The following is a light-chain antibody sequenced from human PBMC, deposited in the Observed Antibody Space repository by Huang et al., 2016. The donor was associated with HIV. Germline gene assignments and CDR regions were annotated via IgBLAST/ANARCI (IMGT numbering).Light chain of an antibody. V-gene: IGKV1-NL1*01. CDR3: QHYSTSPPGFT. CDR1: QDISNS. J-gene: IGKJ3*01. CDR2: SAS. Sequence: DIQLTQSPSSLSASAGDRVTITCRASQDISNSLAWYQQKPGKAPKLLLYSASRLESGVPSRFSGSGSGAEYTLTISSLQPEDFATYYCQHYSTSPPGFTFGPGTKVDV.